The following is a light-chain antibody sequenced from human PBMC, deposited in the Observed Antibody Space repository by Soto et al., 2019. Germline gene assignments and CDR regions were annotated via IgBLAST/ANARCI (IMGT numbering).Light chain of an antibody. CDR2: DAS. J-gene: IGKJ5*01. V-gene: IGKV3-11*01. Sequence: EIVLTQSPATLCLSPGERATLSCRASQSVSRNLAWYQQKPGQAPRLLIYDASNRATGIPARFSGSGSVTDFTLTISSLEPEDFAVYYCQQRSNWPPVTFGQGTRLENK. CDR3: QQRSNWPPVT. CDR1: QSVSRN.